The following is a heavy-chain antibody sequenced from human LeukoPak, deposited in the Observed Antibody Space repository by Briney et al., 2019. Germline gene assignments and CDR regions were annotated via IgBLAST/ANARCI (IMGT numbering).Heavy chain of an antibody. V-gene: IGHV3-48*01. CDR1: GFTFGSYS. D-gene: IGHD2-2*01. CDR3: ARDCTTISCYGWHAFDI. Sequence: GRSLRLSCAVSGFTFGSYSMNWVRQAPGKGLEWVSYIGSASDNIHYADYVMGRFTISRDNAKNSLYLQMDSLRAEDTAVYYCARDCTTISCYGWHAFDIWGQGIMVTVSS. CDR2: IGSASDNI. J-gene: IGHJ3*02.